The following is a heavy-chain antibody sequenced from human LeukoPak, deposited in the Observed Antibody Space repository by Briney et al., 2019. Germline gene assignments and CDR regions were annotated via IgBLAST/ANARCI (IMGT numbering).Heavy chain of an antibody. CDR3: AREGGFYRPLDY. CDR1: GGSISSTNW. CDR2: VHLDGRT. J-gene: IGHJ4*02. V-gene: IGHV4-4*02. Sequence: SATLSLICGVSGGSISSTNWWTWIRQPPGKGLEWIGEVHLDGRTNYNPSLESRLTMSVDLSENHISLKLTSVTAADTAVYYCAREGGFYRPLDYTGQGTLVTVSS. D-gene: IGHD3-3*01.